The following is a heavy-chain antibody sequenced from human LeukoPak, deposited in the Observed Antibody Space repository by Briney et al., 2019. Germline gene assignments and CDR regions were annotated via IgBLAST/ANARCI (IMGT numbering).Heavy chain of an antibody. CDR3: ARDPPSTTVTSGYNWFDP. CDR2: IIPIFGTA. Sequence: GSSVKVSCKASGGTFSSYAISWVRQAPGQGLEWMGGIIPIFGTANYAQKFQGRVTITADESTSTAYMELSSLRSEDTAVYYCARDPPSTTVTSGYNWFDPWGQGTLVTVSS. J-gene: IGHJ5*02. V-gene: IGHV1-69*01. D-gene: IGHD4-11*01. CDR1: GGTFSSYA.